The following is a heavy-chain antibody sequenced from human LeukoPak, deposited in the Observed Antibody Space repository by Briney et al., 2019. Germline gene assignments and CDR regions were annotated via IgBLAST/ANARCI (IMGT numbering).Heavy chain of an antibody. V-gene: IGHV3-49*03. D-gene: IGHD6-6*01. CDR3: TRGRSIAARLPFNP. J-gene: IGHJ5*02. CDR2: IRSKAYGGTT. CDR1: GFTFGDYA. Sequence: PGGSLRLSCTASGFTFGDYAMSWFRQAPGKGLEWVGFIRSKAYGGTTEYAASVKGRFTISRDDSKSIAYLQMNSLKTEDTAVYYCTRGRSIAARLPFNPWGQGTLVTVSS.